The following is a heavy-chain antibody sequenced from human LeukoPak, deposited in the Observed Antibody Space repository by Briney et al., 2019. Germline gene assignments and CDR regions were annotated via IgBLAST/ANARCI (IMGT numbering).Heavy chain of an antibody. V-gene: IGHV3-48*02. J-gene: IGHJ4*02. D-gene: IGHD3-22*01. CDR2: ISSSSNTI. Sequence: GALRLSCAASGFTFSSYSMDWVRQAPGKGLEWVSYISSSSNTIYYADSVKGRFTISRDNAKNSLYLQMSSLRDEDTAVYYCAGASSGYPWDYWGQGTLVTVSS. CDR1: GFTFSSYS. CDR3: AGASSGYPWDY.